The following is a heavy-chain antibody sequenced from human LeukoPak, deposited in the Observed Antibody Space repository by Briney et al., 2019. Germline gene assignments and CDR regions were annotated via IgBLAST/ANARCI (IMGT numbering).Heavy chain of an antibody. CDR2: ISSSGSTI. J-gene: IGHJ3*02. V-gene: IGHV3-48*03. D-gene: IGHD6-13*01. CDR1: GFTFSSYE. CDR3: ARGQQLGSSEDAFDI. Sequence: GGSLRLSCAASGFTFSSYEMNWVRQAPGKGREWVSYISSSGSTIYYADSVKGRFTISRDNAKNSLYLQMNSLRAEDTAVYYCARGQQLGSSEDAFDIWGQGTMVTVSS.